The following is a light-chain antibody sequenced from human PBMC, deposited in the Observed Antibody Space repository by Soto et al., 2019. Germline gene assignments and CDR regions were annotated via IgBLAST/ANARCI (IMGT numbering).Light chain of an antibody. V-gene: IGKV3-15*01. CDR3: QQYNRWPPL. CDR1: QSGSIN. CDR2: GAS. J-gene: IGKJ3*01. Sequence: EIVLTQSPATLSLSPGERATLSCRASQSGSINLAWYQQKPGQAPRLLIYGASTRATGLPARFSGSGSGTEFTLTISSLQSEDFAVYYCQQYNRWPPLFGPGTKVDIK.